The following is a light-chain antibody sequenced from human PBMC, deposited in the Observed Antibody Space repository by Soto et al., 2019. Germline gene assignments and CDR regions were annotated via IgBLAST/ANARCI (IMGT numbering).Light chain of an antibody. V-gene: IGKV3-20*01. J-gene: IGKJ1*01. CDR3: QQYGSWT. CDR1: QTISSNY. Sequence: ELELTQSPGTLSVSPGDRATLSCRASQTISSNYLAWYQQKPGQAPSLLIYGTSSRATGIPDRFSGSGAGTFFTLTISRLEPEDSAIYYCQQYGSWTFGQGTKVEIK. CDR2: GTS.